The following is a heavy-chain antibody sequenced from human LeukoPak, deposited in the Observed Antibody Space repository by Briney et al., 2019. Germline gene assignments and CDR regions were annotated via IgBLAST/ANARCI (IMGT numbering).Heavy chain of an antibody. CDR2: TYYSGSA. CDR3: AKAEGYDILTGLDY. J-gene: IGHJ4*02. D-gene: IGHD3-9*01. V-gene: IGHV4-59*12. CDR1: GVSISNYY. Sequence: SETLSLTCTVSGVSISNYYWSWIRQPPGKGLEWIGYTYYSGSAKYNPSLESRVTISIDTSKNQFSLKLSSVTAADTAVYYCAKAEGYDILTGLDYWGQGTLVTVSS.